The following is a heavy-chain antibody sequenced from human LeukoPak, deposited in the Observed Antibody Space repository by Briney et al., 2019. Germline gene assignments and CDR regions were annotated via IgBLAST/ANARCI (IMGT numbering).Heavy chain of an antibody. CDR3: VTSTGQQFIPYDY. D-gene: IGHD6-13*01. J-gene: IGHJ4*02. CDR2: IYGGDAA. Sequence: PGGSLRLSCAASGINVSSNYMTWIRQAPRKGLEWVSLIYGGDAAYYAEPVRGRFMISRDNLKNTLFLQMNSLRVEDTAVYYCVTSTGQQFIPYDYWGQGTHVTVSS. V-gene: IGHV3-66*02. CDR1: GINVSSNY.